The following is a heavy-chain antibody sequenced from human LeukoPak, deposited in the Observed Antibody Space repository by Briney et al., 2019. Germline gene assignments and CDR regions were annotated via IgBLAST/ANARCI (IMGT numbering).Heavy chain of an antibody. J-gene: IGHJ6*03. Sequence: SETLSLACAVSGGSIDSSSYYWGWIRQPPGKGLEWIGYVDHTGSTNFNPSLNGRVSISRDTTKNLFSLRLRSVTAADTAVYFCARGRVSSSTWYSTYYYYFYMDVWGKGTTVTVSS. CDR2: VDHTGST. D-gene: IGHD1-1*01. CDR1: GGSIDSSSYY. CDR3: ARGRVSSSTWYSTYYYYFYMDV. V-gene: IGHV4-61*03.